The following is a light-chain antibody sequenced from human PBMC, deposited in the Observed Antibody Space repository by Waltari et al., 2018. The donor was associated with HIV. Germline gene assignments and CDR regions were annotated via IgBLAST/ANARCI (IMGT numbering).Light chain of an antibody. CDR2: GAS. CDR1: QSVSSSY. J-gene: IGKJ4*01. CDR3: QQYGSSPLS. V-gene: IGKV3-20*01. Sequence: IVLTQSPGTLSLSPGERATLSCRASQSVSSSYFGWYQQRPGQAPRLLIYGASSRATGIPDRFSGSGSGTDFTLTISRLEPEDFAVYYCQQYGSSPLSFGGGTKVEIK.